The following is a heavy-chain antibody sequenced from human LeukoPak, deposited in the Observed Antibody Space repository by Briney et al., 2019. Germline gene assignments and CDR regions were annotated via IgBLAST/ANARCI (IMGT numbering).Heavy chain of an antibody. CDR1: GFTFSSYA. Sequence: PGRSLRLSCAASGFTFSSYAMHWVRQAPGKGLEWVAVISYDGSNKYYADSVKGRFTISRDNSKNTLYLQMNSPRAEDTAVYYCARQGSSGYYDYWGQGTLVTVSS. D-gene: IGHD3-22*01. CDR3: ARQGSSGYYDY. V-gene: IGHV3-30-3*01. CDR2: ISYDGSNK. J-gene: IGHJ4*02.